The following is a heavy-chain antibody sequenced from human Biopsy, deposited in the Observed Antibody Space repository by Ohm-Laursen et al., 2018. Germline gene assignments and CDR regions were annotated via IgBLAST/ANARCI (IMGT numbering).Heavy chain of an antibody. V-gene: IGHV3-23*01. CDR2: IDVSDYNT. CDR1: GFTFHTYA. Sequence: SLRLSCSASGFTFHTYAMNWVRQAPGKGLEWVAHIDVSDYNTYYADSVRGRFTISRDNSKQMVHLEINSLTADDTVVYYCVKQWGGYNFDSWGQGTLVTVSS. D-gene: IGHD1-14*01. J-gene: IGHJ5*01. CDR3: VKQWGGYNFDS.